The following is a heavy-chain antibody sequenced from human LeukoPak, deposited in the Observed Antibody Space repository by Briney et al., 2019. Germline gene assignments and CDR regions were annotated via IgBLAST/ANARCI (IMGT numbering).Heavy chain of an antibody. V-gene: IGHV3-7*01. CDR1: GFTFRSYW. Sequence: GGSLRLSRTASGFTFRSYWMTWVRQSPGKGLEWVANIKQDGSEKHHVDSVKGRFTISRDNTKDSLYLEMNSLRAEDTAVYYCARGGQAGTGDYWGQGTLVTVSS. D-gene: IGHD3-10*01. CDR2: IKQDGSEK. J-gene: IGHJ4*02. CDR3: ARGGQAGTGDY.